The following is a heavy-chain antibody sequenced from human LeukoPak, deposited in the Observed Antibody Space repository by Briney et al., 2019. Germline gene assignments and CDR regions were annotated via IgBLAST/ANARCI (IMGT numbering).Heavy chain of an antibody. CDR3: ARDPPFSSGSSQNYFDY. D-gene: IGHD6-19*01. V-gene: IGHV3-30*04. CDR2: IAYYGGNR. CDR1: GFTFDMYD. J-gene: IGHJ4*02. Sequence: GGSLRLSCAPSGFTFDMYDMQWVRQAPGKGVEGVAVIAYYGGNRNYADSVKGPFTLSIDNSKNTLYLEMNRLGPEHTAVYYCARDPPFSSGSSQNYFDYWGQGTLVTVSS.